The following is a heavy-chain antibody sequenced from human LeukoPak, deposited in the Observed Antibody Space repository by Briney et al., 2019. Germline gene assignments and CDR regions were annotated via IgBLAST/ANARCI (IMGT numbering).Heavy chain of an antibody. Sequence: TGGSLRLSCAASGFTFSSYSMNWVRQAPGKGLEWVSSISSSSSYIYYADSVKGRFTISRDNAKNSLFLQMNNLSPDDTAVYFCARDPYSGNYGNYYYYYMDVWAKGPRSPYP. J-gene: IGHJ6*03. CDR3: ARDPYSGNYGNYYYYYMDV. D-gene: IGHD1-26*01. CDR1: GFTFSSYS. CDR2: ISSSSSYI. V-gene: IGHV3-21*01.